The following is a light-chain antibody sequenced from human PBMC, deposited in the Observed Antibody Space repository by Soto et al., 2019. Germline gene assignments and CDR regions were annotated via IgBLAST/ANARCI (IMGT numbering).Light chain of an antibody. CDR3: QQLNSYRLT. Sequence: DIQLTQAPSFLYASVGDRVTITCRASQGISSYFAWYQQKPGKAPKLLIYAVSTLQSGVPSRFSGSASGTEFTLTISSMQTEDFATYYCQQLNSYRLTFGGGTKVEIK. J-gene: IGKJ4*01. CDR2: AVS. V-gene: IGKV1-9*01. CDR1: QGISSY.